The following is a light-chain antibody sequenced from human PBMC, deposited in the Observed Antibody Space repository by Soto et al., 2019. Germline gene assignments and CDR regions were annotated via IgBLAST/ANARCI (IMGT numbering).Light chain of an antibody. J-gene: IGKJ1*01. CDR3: QQYNTYPWT. CDR2: KAS. CDR1: QSIRSW. V-gene: IGKV1-5*03. Sequence: DLQMTQSPSTLSASVGDRVTITCRASQSIRSWLAWYQQKPGKAPKLLIYKASILEGGVPSRFSGSGSGTEFTLTISNLQPDDFASCCCQQYNTYPWTFGQGTKVEIK.